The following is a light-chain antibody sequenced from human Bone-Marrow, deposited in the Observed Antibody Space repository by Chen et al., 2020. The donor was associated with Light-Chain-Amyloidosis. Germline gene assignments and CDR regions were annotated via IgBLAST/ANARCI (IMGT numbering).Light chain of an antibody. CDR3: GSYAIANTLV. CDR1: SSDVGGDNH. Sequence: QSALTQPASVSGSPGQSITISCTGTSSDVGGDNHVSWYQQHPDKAPKLMIYEVTNRRSWVRDRFAGSKCDIRASLTASGLRAEDEADYFCGSYAIANTLVFGSGTRVAVL. J-gene: IGLJ1*01. CDR2: EVT. V-gene: IGLV2-14*01.